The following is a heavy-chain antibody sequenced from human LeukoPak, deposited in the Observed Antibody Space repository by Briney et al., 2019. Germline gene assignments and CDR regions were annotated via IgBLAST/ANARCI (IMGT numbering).Heavy chain of an antibody. J-gene: IGHJ5*02. CDR2: ISSSGSTI. V-gene: IGHV3-11*01. CDR1: GFTFSDYY. D-gene: IGHD3-9*01. CDR3: ARGDHYDIFTAYSHNWFDP. Sequence: GGSLRLSCAASGFTFSDYYMSWIREAPGKGLEWVSYISSSGSTIYYADSVKGRFTISRDNAKNSLYLQMNSLRAEDTAVYYCARGDHYDIFTAYSHNWFDPWGQGTLVTVSS.